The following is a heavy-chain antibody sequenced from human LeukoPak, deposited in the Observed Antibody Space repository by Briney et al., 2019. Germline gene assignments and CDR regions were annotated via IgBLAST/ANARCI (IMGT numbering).Heavy chain of an antibody. D-gene: IGHD1-26*01. J-gene: IGHJ4*02. CDR1: GFTFGDYA. V-gene: IGHV3-49*04. CDR2: IRSKAYGGTT. CDR3: TRERPSGSYSVLFDY. Sequence: QPGRSLRLSCTASGFTFGDYAMSWVRQAPGKGLEWVGFIRSKAYGGTTEYAASVKGRFTISRDDSKSIAYLQMNSLKTEDTAVYYCTRERPSGSYSVLFDYWGQGTLVTVSS.